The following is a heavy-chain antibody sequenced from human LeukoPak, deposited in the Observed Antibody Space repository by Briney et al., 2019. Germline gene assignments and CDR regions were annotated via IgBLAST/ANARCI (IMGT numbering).Heavy chain of an antibody. J-gene: IGHJ4*02. V-gene: IGHV3-30-3*01. Sequence: GGSLRLSCAASGFTFSSYAMHWVRQAPGKELEWVAVISYDGSNKYYADSVKGRFTISRDNSKNTLYLQMNSLRAEDTAVYYCARDSSPMVRGVITHFDYWGQGTLVTVSS. CDR2: ISYDGSNK. CDR3: ARDSSPMVRGVITHFDY. CDR1: GFTFSSYA. D-gene: IGHD3-10*01.